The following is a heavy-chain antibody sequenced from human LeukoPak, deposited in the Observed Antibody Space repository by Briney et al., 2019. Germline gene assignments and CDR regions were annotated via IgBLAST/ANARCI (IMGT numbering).Heavy chain of an antibody. J-gene: IGHJ6*04. Sequence: SETLSLTCTVSGGSVSSGSYYWSWIRQPPGKGLEWIGYIYYSGSTNYNPSLKSRVTISVDTSKNQFSLKLSSVTAADTAVYYCARGGSSWYYYYYGMDVRGKGTTVTVSS. V-gene: IGHV4-61*01. D-gene: IGHD6-13*01. CDR3: ARGGSSWYYYYYGMDV. CDR1: GGSVSSGSYY. CDR2: IYYSGST.